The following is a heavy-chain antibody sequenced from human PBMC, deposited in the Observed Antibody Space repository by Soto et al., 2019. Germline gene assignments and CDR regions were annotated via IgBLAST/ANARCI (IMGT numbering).Heavy chain of an antibody. CDR3: ARVDYGSVPTLYYYYYYMDV. V-gene: IGHV4-34*01. CDR1: GGSFSGYY. D-gene: IGHD3-10*01. Sequence: SETLSLTCAVYGGSFSGYYWSWIRQPPGKGLEWIGEINHSGSTNYNPSLKSRVTISVDTSKNQFSLKLSSVTAADTAVYYCARVDYGSVPTLYYYYYYMDVWGKGTTLTVSS. CDR2: INHSGST. J-gene: IGHJ6*03.